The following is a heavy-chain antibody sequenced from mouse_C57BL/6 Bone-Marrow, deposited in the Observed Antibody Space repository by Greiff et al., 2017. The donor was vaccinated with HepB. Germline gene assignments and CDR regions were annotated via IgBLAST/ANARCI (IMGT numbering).Heavy chain of an antibody. Sequence: VQLQQPGAELVKPGASVTLSCKASGYTFTSYWMQWVKQRPGQGLEWIGEIDPSDSYTNYNQKFKGKATLTVDTSSSTAYMQLSSLTSEDSAVYYSARTRGYYAMDYWGQGTSVTVSS. CDR2: IDPSDSYT. CDR3: ARTRGYYAMDY. J-gene: IGHJ4*01. V-gene: IGHV1-50*01. CDR1: GYTFTSYW.